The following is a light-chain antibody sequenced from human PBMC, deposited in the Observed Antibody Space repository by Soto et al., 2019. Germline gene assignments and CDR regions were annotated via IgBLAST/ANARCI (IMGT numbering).Light chain of an antibody. CDR3: QQYDNLPFT. CDR2: DAS. CDR1: QDISNY. J-gene: IGKJ3*01. Sequence: DIQMTQSPSSLSASVGDRVTITCQASQDISNYLNWYQQKPGKAPKLLIYDASNLETGVPSRFSESRSGTDFTFTISSLQPEDIATYYCQQYDNLPFTFGPGTKVDIK. V-gene: IGKV1-33*01.